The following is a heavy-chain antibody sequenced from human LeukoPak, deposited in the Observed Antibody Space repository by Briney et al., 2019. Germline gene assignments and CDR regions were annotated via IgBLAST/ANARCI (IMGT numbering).Heavy chain of an antibody. CDR2: ITGSGDSI. CDR1: GFSFSSYS. CDR3: ARSRDSSGYPDAFDF. Sequence: PGGSLRLSCVASGFSFSSYSMNWVRQAPGKGLEWVSCITGSGDSIYYADSVKGRFTISRDDARNTLFLQMNSLRAEDTAAYYCARSRDSSGYPDAFDFWGQGTMVTVST. D-gene: IGHD3-22*01. V-gene: IGHV3-21*01. J-gene: IGHJ3*01.